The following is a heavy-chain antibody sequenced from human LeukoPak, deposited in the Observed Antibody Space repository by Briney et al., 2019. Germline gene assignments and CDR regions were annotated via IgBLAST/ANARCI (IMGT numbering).Heavy chain of an antibody. J-gene: IGHJ5*02. CDR2: IDPSDSYT. V-gene: IGHV5-10-1*01. Sequence: GESLKISCKGSGYSSTSYWIGWVRQMPGKGLEWMGRIDPSDSYTNYSPSFQGHVTISADKSISTAYLQWSSLKASDTAMYYCARHGGYYSDSSGYSEFDPWGQGTLVTVSS. CDR1: GYSSTSYW. CDR3: ARHGGYYSDSSGYSEFDP. D-gene: IGHD3-22*01.